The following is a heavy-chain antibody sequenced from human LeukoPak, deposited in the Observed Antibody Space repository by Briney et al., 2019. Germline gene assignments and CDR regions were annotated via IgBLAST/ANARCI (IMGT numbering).Heavy chain of an antibody. CDR3: ARDGYNYNYGY. D-gene: IGHD5-24*01. J-gene: IGHJ4*02. V-gene: IGHV4-34*01. Sequence: SETLSLTCAVYGGSFSGYYWSWIGQPPGKGLEWIGEINHSGSTNYNPSLKSRVTISVDTSKNQFSLKLSSVTAADTAVYYCARDGYNYNYGYWGQGTLVTVSS. CDR1: GGSFSGYY. CDR2: INHSGST.